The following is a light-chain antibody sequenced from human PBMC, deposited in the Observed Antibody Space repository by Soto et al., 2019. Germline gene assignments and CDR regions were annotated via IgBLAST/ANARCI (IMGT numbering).Light chain of an antibody. CDR1: SSDVGSYDL. J-gene: IGLJ1*01. V-gene: IGLV2-23*02. CDR3: CSYAGSSTFV. Sequence: QSVLTQPASVSGSPGQSITISCTGTSSDVGSYDLVSWYQHHPGKAPKVMIYGVNKGPSGVSNRFSGSKSGNTASLTISGLQAEDEADYYCCSYAGSSTFVFGTGTKAPS. CDR2: GVN.